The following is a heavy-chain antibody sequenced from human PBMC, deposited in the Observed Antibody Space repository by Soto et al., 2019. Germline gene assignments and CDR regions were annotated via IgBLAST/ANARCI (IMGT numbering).Heavy chain of an antibody. V-gene: IGHV1-18*01. CDR2: ISAYNGNT. J-gene: IGHJ6*02. Sequence: GASVKVSCKASGYTFTSYGISWVRQAPGQGXEWMGWISAYNGNTNYAQKLQGRVTMTTDTSTSTAYMELRSLRSDDTAVYYCARDRYDILTGPNYYGMDVWGQGTTVTVSS. D-gene: IGHD3-9*01. CDR3: ARDRYDILTGPNYYGMDV. CDR1: GYTFTSYG.